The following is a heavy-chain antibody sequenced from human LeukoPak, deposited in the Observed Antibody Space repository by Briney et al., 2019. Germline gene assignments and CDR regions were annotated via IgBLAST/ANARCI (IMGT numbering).Heavy chain of an antibody. J-gene: IGHJ6*02. CDR1: GFTFSSYW. D-gene: IGHD6-13*01. CDR3: ARDQYSSSWYGVGYDYYGMDV. CDR2: ISSSSSYI. V-gene: IGHV3-21*01. Sequence: GGSLRLSCAASGFTFSSYWMHWVRQAPGKGLEWVSSISSSSSYIYYADSVKGRFTISRDNAKNSLYLQMNSLRAEDTAVYYCARDQYSSSWYGVGYDYYGMDVWGQGTTVTVSS.